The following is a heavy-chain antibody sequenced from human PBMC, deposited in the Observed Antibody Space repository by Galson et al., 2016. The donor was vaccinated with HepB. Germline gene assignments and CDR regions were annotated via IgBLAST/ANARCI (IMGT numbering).Heavy chain of an antibody. Sequence: SLRLSCAGTGFTFSSYNMNWVRQAPGKGLDWISYISSSSSTIYYADSVKGRFTISRDNAKNSLYLQMNSLRDEDTAVYYCASESISIFGEMIHNWFDPWGQGTLVTVSS. CDR3: ASESISIFGEMIHNWFDP. V-gene: IGHV3-48*02. CDR1: GFTFSSYN. J-gene: IGHJ5*02. D-gene: IGHD3-3*01. CDR2: ISSSSSTI.